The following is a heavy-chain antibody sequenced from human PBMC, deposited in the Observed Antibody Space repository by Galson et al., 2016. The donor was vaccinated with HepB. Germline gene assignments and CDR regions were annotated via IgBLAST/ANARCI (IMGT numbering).Heavy chain of an antibody. Sequence: SETLSLTCTVSGASLSPYYWSWIRQPPGKGLEWIGYLYYSGSTYYKPSLESRVTISVDTSKNQFSLRLSSVTAADTAVYYCARTNYGDDVFEIWGQGTMVTVSS. D-gene: IGHD4-17*01. CDR2: LYYSGST. J-gene: IGHJ3*02. CDR1: GASLSPYY. V-gene: IGHV4-59*01. CDR3: ARTNYGDDVFEI.